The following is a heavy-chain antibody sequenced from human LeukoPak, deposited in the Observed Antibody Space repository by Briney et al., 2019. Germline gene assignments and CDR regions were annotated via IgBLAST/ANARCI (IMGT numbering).Heavy chain of an antibody. CDR3: AIDQYYDFWSGSTGFDP. CDR2: VNSDGSST. V-gene: IGHV3-74*01. CDR1: GFTFSSYW. J-gene: IGHJ5*02. Sequence: PGGSLRLSCAASGFTFSSYWTHWVRQAPGKGLVWVSRVNSDGSSTSYADSVKGRFTISRDNAKNTLYLQMNSLRAEDTAVYYCAIDQYYDFWSGSTGFDPWGQGTLVTVSS. D-gene: IGHD3-3*01.